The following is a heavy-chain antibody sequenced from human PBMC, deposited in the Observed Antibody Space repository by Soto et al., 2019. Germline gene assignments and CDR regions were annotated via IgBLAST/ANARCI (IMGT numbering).Heavy chain of an antibody. V-gene: IGHV3-21*02. Sequence: EVQLVESGGGLVKPGGSLRLSCEDSGFTFSSYTMNWVRRAPGKGLEWVSSISSRSTNTHYADSVRGRFTISRDNAKRSLALQMNSLRAEATAVYYCARGPLYYFDYWGQGTLVTVSS. CDR1: GFTFSSYT. CDR3: ARGPLYYFDY. J-gene: IGHJ4*02. CDR2: ISSRSTNT.